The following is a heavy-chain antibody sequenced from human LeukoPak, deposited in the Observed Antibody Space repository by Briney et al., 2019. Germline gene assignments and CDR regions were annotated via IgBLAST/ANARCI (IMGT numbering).Heavy chain of an antibody. D-gene: IGHD5-18*01. CDR1: GGSISSGGYS. CDR3: ARGGGDSYGEFDY. Sequence: SETLSLTCAVSGGSISSGGYSWRWIWQPPGKGLGWIGYIYHSGSTYYNPSLKSRVTISVDRSKNQFSLKLSSVTAADTAVYYCARGGGDSYGEFDYWGQGTLVTVSS. V-gene: IGHV4-30-2*01. CDR2: IYHSGST. J-gene: IGHJ4*02.